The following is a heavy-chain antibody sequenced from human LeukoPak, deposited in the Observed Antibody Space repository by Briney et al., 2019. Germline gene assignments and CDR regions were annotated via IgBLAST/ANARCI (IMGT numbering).Heavy chain of an antibody. Sequence: GGSLRLSCAASGFTFSSYAMHWVRQAPGKGLEWVAVISYDGSNKYYADSVKGRFTISRDNSKNTLYLQMNSLGAEDTAVYYCATLHYFDYWGQGTLVTVSS. J-gene: IGHJ4*02. V-gene: IGHV3-30-3*01. CDR3: ATLHYFDY. CDR2: ISYDGSNK. CDR1: GFTFSSYA.